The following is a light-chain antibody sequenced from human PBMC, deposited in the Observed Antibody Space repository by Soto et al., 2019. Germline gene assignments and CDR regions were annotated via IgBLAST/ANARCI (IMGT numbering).Light chain of an antibody. CDR1: SSVVGSYSL. V-gene: IGLV2-23*01. Sequence: QSVLTQPASVSGSPGQSITISCTGTSSVVGSYSLLSWYQHHPGKAPKLIIYEDIKGPSGVSNRFSGSKSGNTASLRISGLQAEDEADSSCYTYASGSTYLSGTGTKVTVL. J-gene: IGLJ1*01. CDR3: YTYASGSTYL. CDR2: EDI.